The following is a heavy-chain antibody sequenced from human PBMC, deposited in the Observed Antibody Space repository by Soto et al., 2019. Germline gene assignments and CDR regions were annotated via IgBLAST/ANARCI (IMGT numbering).Heavy chain of an antibody. V-gene: IGHV4-59*08. CDR2: ISYSGST. D-gene: IGHD3-9*01. CDR1: GGSISGYY. J-gene: IGHJ3*01. Sequence: SETLSLTCTVSGGSISGYYWSWIRQSPEKGLEYIGYISYSGSTNYNPSLKSRVTTSLDTSKNQFSLKLSSVTAADTAMYYCASLNFDILTGYYAFDLWGQGTMVTVSS. CDR3: ASLNFDILTGYYAFDL.